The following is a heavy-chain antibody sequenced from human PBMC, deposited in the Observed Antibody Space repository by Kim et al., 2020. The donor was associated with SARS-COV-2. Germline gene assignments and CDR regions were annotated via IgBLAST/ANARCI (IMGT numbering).Heavy chain of an antibody. CDR2: ISSSSSYT. Sequence: GGSLRLSCAASGFTFSDYYMSWIRQAPGKGLEWVSYISSSSSYTNYADSVKGRFTISRDNAKNSLYLQMNSLRAEDTAVYYCARENYGSGSYYLDAFDIWGQGTMVTVSS. V-gene: IGHV3-11*05. J-gene: IGHJ3*02. CDR3: ARENYGSGSYYLDAFDI. D-gene: IGHD3-10*01. CDR1: GFTFSDYY.